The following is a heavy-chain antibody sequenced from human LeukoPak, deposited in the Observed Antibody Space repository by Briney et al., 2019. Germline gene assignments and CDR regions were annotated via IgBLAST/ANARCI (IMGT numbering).Heavy chain of an antibody. V-gene: IGHV4-34*01. J-gene: IGHJ6*03. D-gene: IGHD3-16*01. CDR1: GGSFSGYY. Sequence: PSETLSLTCAVYGGSFSGYYWGWIRQPPGKGLEWIGNKYYRGSTYYNPSLKSRVTISVDTSKNQFSLNLTSVTAADTAVYYCARIAGGLYFYYYYMDVWGKGTTVTVSS. CDR2: KYYRGST. CDR3: ARIAGGLYFYYYYMDV.